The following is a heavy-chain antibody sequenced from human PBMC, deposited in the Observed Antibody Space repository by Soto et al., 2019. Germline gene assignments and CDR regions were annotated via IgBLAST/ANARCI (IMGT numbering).Heavy chain of an antibody. V-gene: IGHV1-69*13. CDR1: GGTFSSHA. CDR3: GSVGYCSSTNCLFYYYHYGMDV. D-gene: IGHD2-2*03. CDR2: IIPIFGTT. J-gene: IGHJ6*02. Sequence: ASVKVSCKASGGTFSSHAISWVRQAPGRGLEWMGEIIPIFGTTNYAQNFRARVTITADESTSTAYMELSSLTSEDTAVYYCGSVGYCSSTNCLFYYYHYGMDVWGQGTTVTVSS.